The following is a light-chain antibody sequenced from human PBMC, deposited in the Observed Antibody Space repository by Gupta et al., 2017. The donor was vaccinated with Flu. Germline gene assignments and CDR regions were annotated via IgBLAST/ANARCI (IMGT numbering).Light chain of an antibody. CDR1: QSVSNQ. CDR2: DAS. CDR3: QQRSGLPMYT. V-gene: IGKV3-11*01. J-gene: IGKJ2*01. Sequence: EIVLTPSPATLSLSPGDSAILSCRASQSVSNQLAWYQQRPGQPTRLLMYDASRRAAGIPARFSGSGSGTDFTLTITTLEPEDFAVYYCQQRSGLPMYTFGQGTKLEIK.